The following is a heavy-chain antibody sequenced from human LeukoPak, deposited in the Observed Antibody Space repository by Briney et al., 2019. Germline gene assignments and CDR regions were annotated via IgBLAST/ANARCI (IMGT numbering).Heavy chain of an antibody. CDR1: GYTFTSYG. J-gene: IGHJ6*02. CDR3: ARDRRGYDILTGWYYYGMDV. CDR2: INAYNGNT. V-gene: IGHV1-18*01. Sequence: ASVKVSCKASGYTFTSYGISWVRQAPGQGLEWMGWINAYNGNTNYAQKLQGRVTMTTDTSTSTAYMELRSLRSDDTAVYYCARDRRGYDILTGWYYYGMDVWGQGTTVTVSS. D-gene: IGHD3-9*01.